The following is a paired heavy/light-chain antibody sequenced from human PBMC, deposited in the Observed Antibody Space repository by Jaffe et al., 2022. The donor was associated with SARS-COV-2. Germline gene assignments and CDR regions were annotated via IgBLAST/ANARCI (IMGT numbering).Light chain of an antibody. Sequence: QSVLTQPPSASGTPGQRVTISCSGSSSNIGSNYVYWYQQLPGTAPKLLIYRNNQRPSGVPDRFSGSKSGTSASLAISGLRSEDEADYYCAAWDDSLSGLFGGGTKLTVL. CDR3: AAWDDSLSGL. CDR1: SSNIGSNY. V-gene: IGLV1-47*01. CDR2: RNN. J-gene: IGLJ2*01.
Heavy chain of an antibody. D-gene: IGHD2-2*01. CDR1: GYTFTSYY. CDR3: AREGPIVVVPPDYYYYYYGMDV. J-gene: IGHJ6*02. Sequence: QVQLVQSGAEVKKPGASVKVSCKASGYTFTSYYMHWVRQAPGQGLEWMGIINPSGGSTSYAQKFQGRVTMTRDTSTSTVYMELSSLRSEDTAVYYCAREGPIVVVPPDYYYYYYGMDVWGQGTTVTVSS. CDR2: INPSGGST. V-gene: IGHV1-46*01.